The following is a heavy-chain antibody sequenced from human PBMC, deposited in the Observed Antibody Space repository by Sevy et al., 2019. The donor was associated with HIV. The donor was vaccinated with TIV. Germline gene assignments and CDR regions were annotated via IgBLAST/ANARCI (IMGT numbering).Heavy chain of an antibody. CDR3: AKDRWGSGDFRGHFDH. CDR2: ISFGGSSK. Sequence: GGSLRLSCAASGFTFSSYAMHWVRQAPGKGLEWVALISFGGSSKEYTDSLKGRFTISRDNSKNTLYLQMNSLRAEDSGVYYCAKDRWGSGDFRGHFDHWGQGTLVTVSS. V-gene: IGHV3-30*18. J-gene: IGHJ4*02. CDR1: GFTFSSYA. D-gene: IGHD4-17*01.